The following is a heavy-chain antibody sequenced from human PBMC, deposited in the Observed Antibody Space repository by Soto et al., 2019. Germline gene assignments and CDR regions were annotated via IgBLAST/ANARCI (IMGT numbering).Heavy chain of an antibody. CDR3: ARVTPGNNLYYFSGLDV. CDR1: GFTFDTYG. CDR2: ISYEGSNT. Sequence: QVHLVESGGGVAQPGRSLRLSCVASGFTFDTYGIHWVRQAPGKGLQWVALISYEGSNTYYADSVRGRFTISRDNSKNTLYLQINALRPDDTGVYYCARVTPGNNLYYFSGLDVWGQGTAVTVSS. V-gene: IGHV3-30-3*01. D-gene: IGHD1-1*01. J-gene: IGHJ6*02.